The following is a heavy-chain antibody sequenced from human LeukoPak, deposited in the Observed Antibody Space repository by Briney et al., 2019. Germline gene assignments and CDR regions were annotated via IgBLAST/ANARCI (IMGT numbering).Heavy chain of an antibody. V-gene: IGHV3-23*01. J-gene: IGHJ4*02. CDR3: AKDSSGWYGGY. CDR2: ISGSGGST. D-gene: IGHD6-19*01. Sequence: GGSLRLSCAASGFTFSSYAMGWVRQAPGKGLEWVSAISGSGGSTYYADSVKGRFTISRDNSKNTLYLQMNSLRAEDTAVYYCAKDSSGWYGGYWGQGTLVTVSS. CDR1: GFTFSSYA.